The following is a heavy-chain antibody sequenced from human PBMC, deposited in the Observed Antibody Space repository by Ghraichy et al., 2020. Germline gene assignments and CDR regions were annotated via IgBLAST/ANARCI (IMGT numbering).Heavy chain of an antibody. J-gene: IGHJ3*02. CDR2: ISWKSDIL. Sequence: GGSLRLSCSASGFIFGDYAMHWVRQVPGKGLEWISGISWKSDILVSADSVRGRFTISRDNAKNSLFLQMNSLETEDTALYYCVKDIAVVTMSGAFDMWGQGKWVTVSS. D-gene: IGHD2-15*01. CDR3: VKDIAVVTMSGAFDM. V-gene: IGHV3-9*01. CDR1: GFIFGDYA.